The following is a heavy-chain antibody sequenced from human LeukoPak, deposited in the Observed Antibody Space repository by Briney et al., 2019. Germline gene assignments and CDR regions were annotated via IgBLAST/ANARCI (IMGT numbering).Heavy chain of an antibody. V-gene: IGHV4-59*08. CDR2: IYYSGST. D-gene: IGHD3-10*01. CDR1: GGTISSYY. CDR3: ASNYYGSGSLDY. J-gene: IGHJ4*02. Sequence: PSETLSLTCTVSGGTISSYYWSWIRQPPGKGLEWIGYIYYSGSTNYNPSLKSRVTISVDTSKNQFSLKLSSVTAADTAVYYCASNYYGSGSLDYWGQGNLVTVSS.